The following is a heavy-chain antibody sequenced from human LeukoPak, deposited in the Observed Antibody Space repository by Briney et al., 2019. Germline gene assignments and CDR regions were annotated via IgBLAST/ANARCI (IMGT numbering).Heavy chain of an antibody. V-gene: IGHV1-18*01. CDR3: ATSGARGLGAFDY. D-gene: IGHD3-10*01. Sequence: GESLKISCKASGYTFTSYDISWVRQAPGQGLEWMGWISGYTGNANYAQKFQGRVTMTTDTSTITAYMELRSLRSDDTAVYYCATSGARGLGAFDYWGQGTLVTVSS. J-gene: IGHJ4*02. CDR2: ISGYTGNA. CDR1: GYTFTSYD.